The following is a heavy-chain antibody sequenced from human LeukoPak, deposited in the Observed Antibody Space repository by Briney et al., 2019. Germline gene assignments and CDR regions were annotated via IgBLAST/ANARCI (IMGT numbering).Heavy chain of an antibody. CDR1: DDSITMYY. CDR2: VEHTGST. D-gene: IGHD4-11*01. V-gene: IGHV4-59*01. CDR3: ARGRVSSSTWYSTYYYFFYMDF. J-gene: IGHJ6*03. Sequence: SETLSLTCTVSDDSITMYYWTWIRQPPGKGLEWIGYVEHTGSTKFNPSLNGRVSISRDTSNNFFSLRLRSVTAADTAVYFCARGRVSSSTWYSTYYYFFYMDFWGKGTTVTVSS.